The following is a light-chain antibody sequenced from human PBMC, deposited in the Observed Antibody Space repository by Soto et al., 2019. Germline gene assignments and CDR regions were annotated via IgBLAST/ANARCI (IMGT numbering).Light chain of an antibody. CDR1: SSDVGDYNY. V-gene: IGLV2-8*01. Sequence: QSALTQPPSASGSPGQSVTISCTGTSSDVGDYNYVSWYQQHPGKAPKLMIYEVSKRPSGVPGRFSGSKSGNTASLTVSGLQAEDEADYCCSSYAGSLYVFGTGTKVTVL. J-gene: IGLJ1*01. CDR2: EVS. CDR3: SSYAGSLYV.